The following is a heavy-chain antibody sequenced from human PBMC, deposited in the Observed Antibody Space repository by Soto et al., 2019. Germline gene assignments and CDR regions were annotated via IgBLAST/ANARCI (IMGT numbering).Heavy chain of an antibody. CDR2: ISYDGSNK. D-gene: IGHD6-13*01. J-gene: IGHJ4*02. CDR3: AKWLYSRGGY. Sequence: PGGSLRLSCVASGFTFSDAWMHWVRQAPGKGLEWVAVISYDGSNKYYADSVKGRFTISRDNSKNTLYLQMNSLRAEDTAVHYCAKWLYSRGGYWGQGTLVTVSS. V-gene: IGHV3-30*18. CDR1: GFTFSDAW.